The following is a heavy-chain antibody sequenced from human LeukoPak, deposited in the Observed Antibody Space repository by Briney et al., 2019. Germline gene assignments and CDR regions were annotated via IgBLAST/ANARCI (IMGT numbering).Heavy chain of an antibody. CDR1: GGSISSSSYY. Sequence: SETLSLTCTVSGGSISSSSYYWGWIRQPPGKGLEWNASIYYSGSTYYNPSLKSRVTISVDTSKNQFSLKLSSVTAADTAVYYCARHLSVGVVPAADAFDIWGQGTMVTVSS. V-gene: IGHV4-39*01. D-gene: IGHD2-2*01. J-gene: IGHJ3*02. CDR3: ARHLSVGVVPAADAFDI. CDR2: IYYSGST.